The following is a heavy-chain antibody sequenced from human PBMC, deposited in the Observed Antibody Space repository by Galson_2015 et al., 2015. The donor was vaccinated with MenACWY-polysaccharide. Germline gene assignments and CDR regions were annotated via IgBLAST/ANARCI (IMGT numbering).Heavy chain of an antibody. J-gene: IGHJ3*02. Sequence: SLRLSCAASGFSFSGYGMNWVRPVSGKGLEWVAVIWYDGSNKYYTDSVKGRFTISRDNSKNTLYLQMNSLRAEDTAVYYCARSHVVVVTAIQDTNSFDIWGQGTMVTVSS. V-gene: IGHV3-33*08. D-gene: IGHD2-21*02. CDR2: IWYDGSNK. CDR1: GFSFSGYG. CDR3: ARSHVVVVTAIQDTNSFDI.